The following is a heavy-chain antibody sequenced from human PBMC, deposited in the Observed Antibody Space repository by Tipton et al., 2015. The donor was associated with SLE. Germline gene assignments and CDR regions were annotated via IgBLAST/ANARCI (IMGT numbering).Heavy chain of an antibody. CDR3: ARGGYYYHSGGDFDL. CDR2: TYYRAKWSN. CDR1: GDSIYSSSAT. Sequence: GLVKPSQTLSLTCVISGDSIYSSSATWDWIRQSPSRGLEWLGRTYYRAKWSNDYAASVKSRLTINPDSSKNQFSLKLSSVTAADTAVYYCARGGYYYHSGGDFDLWGRGTLVTVSS. V-gene: IGHV6-1*01. J-gene: IGHJ2*01. D-gene: IGHD3-22*01.